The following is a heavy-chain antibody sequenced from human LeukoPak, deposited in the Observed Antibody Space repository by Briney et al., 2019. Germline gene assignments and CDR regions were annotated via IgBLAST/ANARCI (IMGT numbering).Heavy chain of an antibody. V-gene: IGHV3-23*01. CDR1: GFTFCGFA. CDR3: AKMKGHPLPKYYMDV. Sequence: GGSLRLSCAASGFTFCGFAMSWVRRTPGKGLEWVSGISGSGDNTLYADSVKGRFTISRDNSKNTLYLEMNSLRAEDTAIYYCAKMKGHPLPKYYMDVWGQGTTVTVSS. D-gene: IGHD1-26*01. CDR2: ISGSGDNT. J-gene: IGHJ6*01.